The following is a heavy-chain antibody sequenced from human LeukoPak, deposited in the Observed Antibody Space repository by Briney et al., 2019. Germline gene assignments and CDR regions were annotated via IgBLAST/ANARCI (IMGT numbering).Heavy chain of an antibody. D-gene: IGHD4-23*01. CDR1: GGSISSSSYY. J-gene: IGHJ4*02. CDR3: ARLYRPPYGGNSGAVPDY. CDR2: IYYSGST. Sequence: PSETLSLTCTVSGGSISSSSYYWGWIRQPPGKGLEWIGSIYYSGSTYYNPALKSRVTISVDTSKNQFSLKLSSVAAADTAVYYCARLYRPPYGGNSGAVPDYWGQGTLVTVSS. V-gene: IGHV4-39*01.